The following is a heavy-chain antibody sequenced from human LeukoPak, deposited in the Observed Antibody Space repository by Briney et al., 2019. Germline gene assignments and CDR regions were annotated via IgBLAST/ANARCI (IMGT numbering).Heavy chain of an antibody. J-gene: IGHJ3*02. D-gene: IGHD4-17*01. V-gene: IGHV3-21*01. CDR2: ISSSSSYI. Sequence: PGGSLRLSCAASGFTFSSYSMNWVRQAPGKGLEWVSSISSSSSYIYYADSVKGRFTISRDNAKNSLYLQMNSLRAEDTAVYYCASEGDYGDSGGAFDIWGQGTMVTVSS. CDR3: ASEGDYGDSGGAFDI. CDR1: GFTFSSYS.